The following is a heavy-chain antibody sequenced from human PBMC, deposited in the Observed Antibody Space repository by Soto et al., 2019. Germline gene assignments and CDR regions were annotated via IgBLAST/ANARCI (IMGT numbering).Heavy chain of an antibody. Sequence: PSETLSLICRVPGASISNHYWSWMGQSAGKGLEWIGLMTHTGLPTYSAALQGRVGISPDMSNNGFWRRLCSVTAEGTVVDYCAREPGFCRPRCYRNNSFDPWAQGILPTLSS. CDR2: MTHTGLP. CDR3: AREPGFCRPRCYRNNSFDP. D-gene: IGHD2-2*02. CDR1: GASISNHY. J-gene: IGHJ5*02. V-gene: IGHV4-59*11.